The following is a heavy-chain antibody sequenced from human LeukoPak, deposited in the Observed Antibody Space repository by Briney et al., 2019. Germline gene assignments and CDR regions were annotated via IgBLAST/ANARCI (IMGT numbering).Heavy chain of an antibody. CDR3: ASLTSSGYYSSFDY. D-gene: IGHD3-22*01. J-gene: IGHJ4*02. CDR1: GGSISSGDYY. CDR2: IYYSGST. Sequence: SETLSLTCTVSGGSISSGDYYWSWIRQPPGKGLEWIGYIYYSGSTYYNPSLKSRVTISVDTSKNQFFLKLSSVTAADTAVYYCASLTSSGYYSSFDYWGQGTLVTVSS. V-gene: IGHV4-30-4*01.